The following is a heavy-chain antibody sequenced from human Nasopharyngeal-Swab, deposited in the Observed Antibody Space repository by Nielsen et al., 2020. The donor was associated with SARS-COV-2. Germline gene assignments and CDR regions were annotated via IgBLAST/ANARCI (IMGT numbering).Heavy chain of an antibody. D-gene: IGHD3-22*01. V-gene: IGHV1-46*01. CDR3: ARVAPAQPSDLYYDNGGFYYYGMDV. CDR2: INPSGVST. J-gene: IGHJ6*02. CDR1: GYTFTSYY. Sequence: ASVKVSCKASGYTFTSYYMHWVRQAPGQGLEWMGIINPSGVSTTYAQKFQGRVTMTRDTSTSTVYMELSSLRSEDTAVYYCARVAPAQPSDLYYDNGGFYYYGMDVWGQGTTVTVSS.